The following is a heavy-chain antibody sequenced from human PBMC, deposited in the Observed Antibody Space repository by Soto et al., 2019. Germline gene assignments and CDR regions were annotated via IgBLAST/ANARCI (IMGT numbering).Heavy chain of an antibody. V-gene: IGHV3-30-3*01. CDR2: ISYDGINK. CDR1: GFTFSSYA. Sequence: GGSLRLSCAASGFTFSSYAMHWVRQAPGKGLEWVAVISYDGINKYYADSVKGRFTISRDNSKNTLYLQMNSLRAEDTAVYYCAREHSSGWYYFDYWGQGTMLTVSS. J-gene: IGHJ4*02. CDR3: AREHSSGWYYFDY. D-gene: IGHD6-19*01.